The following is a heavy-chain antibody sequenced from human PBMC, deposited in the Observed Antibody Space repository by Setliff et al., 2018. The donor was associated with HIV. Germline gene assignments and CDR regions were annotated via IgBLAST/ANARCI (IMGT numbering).Heavy chain of an antibody. V-gene: IGHV4-4*08. Sequence: PSETLSLTCTVSGDSSSNDYWTWVRQPPGKGLEWIGNIHTSGTTKYNPSLKSRVTFSVDTSKNQFSLKLSSVTAADTAVYYCARSARFFYASGSRRYFDLWGRGTLVTVSS. J-gene: IGHJ2*01. CDR1: GDSSSNDY. D-gene: IGHD3-10*01. CDR2: IHTSGTT. CDR3: ARSARFFYASGSRRYFDL.